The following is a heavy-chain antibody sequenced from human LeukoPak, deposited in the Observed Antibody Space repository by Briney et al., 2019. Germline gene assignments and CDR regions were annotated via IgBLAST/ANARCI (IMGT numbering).Heavy chain of an antibody. CDR2: IKSKTDGGTT. V-gene: IGHV3-15*01. J-gene: IGHJ3*02. CDR3: TTVNLPYGDYVGDAFVI. D-gene: IGHD4-17*01. Sequence: GGSLRLSCAASGFTFSNAWMSWVRQAPGKGLEWVGRIKSKTDGGTTDYAAPVKGRFTISRDDSKNTLYLQMNSLKTEDTAVYYCTTVNLPYGDYVGDAFVIWGQGTMVTVSS. CDR1: GFTFSNAW.